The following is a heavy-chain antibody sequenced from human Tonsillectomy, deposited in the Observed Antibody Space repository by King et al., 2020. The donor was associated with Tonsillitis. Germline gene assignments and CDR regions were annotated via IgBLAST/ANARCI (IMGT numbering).Heavy chain of an antibody. J-gene: IGHJ3*02. Sequence: VQLVQSGGGLVQPGGSLRLSCAASGFTFSSYAMSWVRQAPGKGREWVSAISGGGGSTYYADSLKGRLTISRDNSKNTLYLQMNSLRAEDTPGYYCANDRAGNCYGFDAFDIWGQGTMVTVSS. CDR3: ANDRAGNCYGFDAFDI. CDR1: GFTFSSYA. D-gene: IGHD5-18*01. V-gene: IGHV3-23*04. CDR2: ISGGGGST.